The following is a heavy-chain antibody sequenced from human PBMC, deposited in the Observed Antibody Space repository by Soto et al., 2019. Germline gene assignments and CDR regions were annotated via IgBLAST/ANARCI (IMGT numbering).Heavy chain of an antibody. CDR2: IYYSGST. CDR1: GGSISSYY. J-gene: IGHJ6*03. D-gene: IGHD5-12*01. V-gene: IGHV4-59*08. Sequence: SETLSLTCTVSGGSISSYYWSWIRQPPGKGLEWIGYIYYSGSTNYNPSLKSRVTISVDTSKNQFSLKLSSVTAADTAVYYCATAPLYSGYDYEYYYYYYMDVWGKGTTVTVSS. CDR3: ATAPLYSGYDYEYYYYYYMDV.